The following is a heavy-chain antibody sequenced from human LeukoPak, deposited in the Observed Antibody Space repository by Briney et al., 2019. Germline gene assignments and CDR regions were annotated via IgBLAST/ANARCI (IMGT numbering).Heavy chain of an antibody. V-gene: IGHV3-48*01. CDR2: ISSSSTI. Sequence: GGSLRLSCAASGFTFSSYSMNWVRQAPGKGLEWVSYISSSSTIYYADSVKGRFTISRDNAKNSLYLQMNSLRAEDTAVYYCARGDDIVVVPASYYYMDVWGKGTTVTVSS. J-gene: IGHJ6*03. CDR1: GFTFSSYS. D-gene: IGHD2-2*01. CDR3: ARGDDIVVVPASYYYMDV.